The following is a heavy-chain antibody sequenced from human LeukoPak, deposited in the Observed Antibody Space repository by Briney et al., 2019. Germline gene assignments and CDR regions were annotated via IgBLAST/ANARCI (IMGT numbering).Heavy chain of an antibody. Sequence: GGSLRLSCSASGFTFSSYEMNWVRQAPGKGLEWVSYISSSGGTIYYADSVKGRFTISRDNAKNSLYLQMNSLRAEDTAVYYCASAWGDYYDIDYWGQGTLVTVSS. CDR2: ISSSGGTI. D-gene: IGHD3-22*01. V-gene: IGHV3-48*03. CDR3: ASAWGDYYDIDY. CDR1: GFTFSSYE. J-gene: IGHJ4*02.